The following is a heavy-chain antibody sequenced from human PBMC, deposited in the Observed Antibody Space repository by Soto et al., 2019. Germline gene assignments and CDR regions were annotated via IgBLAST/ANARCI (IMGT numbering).Heavy chain of an antibody. D-gene: IGHD6-6*01. V-gene: IGHV3-23*01. CDR2: ISGSGGST. CDR1: GFTFSSYA. J-gene: IGHJ6*02. CDR3: AKRGGAARLDYYYYGMDV. Sequence: GGSLRLSCAASGFTFSSYAMSWVRQAPGKGLEWVSAISGSGGSTYYVDSVKGRFTISRDNSKNTLYLQMNSLRAEDTAVYYCAKRGGAARLDYYYYGMDVWGQGTTVTVSS.